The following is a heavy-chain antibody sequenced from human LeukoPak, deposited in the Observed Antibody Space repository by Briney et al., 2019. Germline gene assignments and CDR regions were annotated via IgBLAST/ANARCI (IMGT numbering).Heavy chain of an antibody. J-gene: IGHJ5*02. V-gene: IGHV1-18*01. CDR3: VRDPTAAASTADWFDP. CDR1: GYTFTSSG. Sequence: ASVKVSCKASGYTFTSSGISWVRQAPGQGLEWMGWISAYNGDTNSAQKLQGRVSMTTDTSTNTAYMELRSLKSDDTAVYYWVRDPTAAASTADWFDPWGQGTLVTASS. D-gene: IGHD6-13*01. CDR2: ISAYNGDT.